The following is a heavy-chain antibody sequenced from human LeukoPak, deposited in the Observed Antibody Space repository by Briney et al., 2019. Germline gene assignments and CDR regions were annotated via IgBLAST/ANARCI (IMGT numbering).Heavy chain of an antibody. Sequence: ASVKVSCKASGYTFTSYAMNWVRQAPGQGLEWMGWINTNTGNPTYAQGFTGRFVFSLDTSVSTAYLQISSLKAEDTAVYYCARTGPPPYDPRYTHNTVTGFPDDYWGQGTLVTVSS. CDR3: ARTGPPPYDPRYTHNTVTGFPDDY. V-gene: IGHV7-4-1*02. J-gene: IGHJ4*02. CDR2: INTNTGNP. CDR1: GYTFTSYA. D-gene: IGHD4-17*01.